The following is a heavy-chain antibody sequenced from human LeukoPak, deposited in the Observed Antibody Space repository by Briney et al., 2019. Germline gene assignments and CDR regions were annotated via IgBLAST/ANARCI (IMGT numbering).Heavy chain of an antibody. D-gene: IGHD3-22*01. Sequence: ASVKVSCKASGYTFTGYYMHLVRQAPGQGLEWMGWINPNSGGTNYAQKFQGRVTMTRDTSISTAYMELSRLRSDDTAVYYCARDRYYDSSGYVTDHWGQGTLVTVSS. J-gene: IGHJ4*02. CDR3: ARDRYYDSSGYVTDH. CDR2: INPNSGGT. CDR1: GYTFTGYY. V-gene: IGHV1-2*02.